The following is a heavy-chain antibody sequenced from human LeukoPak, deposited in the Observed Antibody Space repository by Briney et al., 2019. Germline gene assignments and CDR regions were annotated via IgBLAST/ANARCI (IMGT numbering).Heavy chain of an antibody. V-gene: IGHV3-30*03. CDR2: ISYDGSKK. CDR3: ASDADYGDSRYYFDY. CDR1: GFTFSSYG. Sequence: EGSLRLSCAVSGFTFSSYGMHWVRQAPGKGLEWVAVISYDGSKKYYAASVKGRFTISRDNSENTLYLQMNSLRAEDTAVYYCASDADYGDSRYYFDYWGQGTLVTVSS. J-gene: IGHJ4*02. D-gene: IGHD4-17*01.